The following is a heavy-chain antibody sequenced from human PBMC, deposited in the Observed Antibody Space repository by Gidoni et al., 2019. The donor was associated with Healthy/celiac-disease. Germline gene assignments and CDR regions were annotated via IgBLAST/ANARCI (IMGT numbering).Heavy chain of an antibody. V-gene: IGHV3-30-3*01. CDR2: ISKDGSNK. CDR1: GFTFSRYA. CDR3: ARDPGYYDFWSGYNTGGSVYGMDV. D-gene: IGHD3-3*01. Sequence: QVQLVESGGGVVQPGRSLRLSCAARGFTFSRYALPWVRQAPGKGLERVAVISKDGSNKYYADSVKGRFTISRDNSKNTLYLQMNSLRAEDTAVYYCARDPGYYDFWSGYNTGGSVYGMDVWGQGTPVTVSS. J-gene: IGHJ6*02.